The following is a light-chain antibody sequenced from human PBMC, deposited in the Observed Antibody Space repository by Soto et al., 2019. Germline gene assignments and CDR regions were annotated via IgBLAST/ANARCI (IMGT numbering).Light chain of an antibody. Sequence: NFMLTQPHSVSESPGKTVTISCTRSSGSIASNYVQWYQQRPGSAPTTVIYEDNQRPSGVPDRFSGSIDSSSNSASLTISGLQAEDEADYYCSSYTSSSLYVFGTGTKLTVL. CDR2: EDN. CDR3: SSYTSSSLYV. CDR1: SGSIASNY. V-gene: IGLV6-57*04. J-gene: IGLJ1*01.